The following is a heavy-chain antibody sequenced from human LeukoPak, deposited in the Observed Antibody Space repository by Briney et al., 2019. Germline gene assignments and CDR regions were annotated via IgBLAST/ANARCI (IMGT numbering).Heavy chain of an antibody. J-gene: IGHJ5*02. CDR2: IYYSGST. V-gene: IGHV4-30-2*01. CDR3: ARGVQYVVSQHGNWFDP. Sequence: SETLSLTCAVSGGSISSGGYSWSWIRQPPGKGLEWIGYIYYSGSTYYNPSLKSRVTISVDRSKNQFSLKLSSVTAADTAVYYCARGVQYVVSQHGNWFDPWGQGTLVTVSS. CDR1: GGSISSGGYS. D-gene: IGHD1-1*01.